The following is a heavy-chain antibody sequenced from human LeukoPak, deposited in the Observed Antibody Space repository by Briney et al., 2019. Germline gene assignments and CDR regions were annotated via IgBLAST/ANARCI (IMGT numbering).Heavy chain of an antibody. J-gene: IGHJ4*02. CDR3: ARDGSYYYFDY. CDR1: GITVSSNY. CDR2: IYSGGST. V-gene: IGHV3-66*01. Sequence: GGSLRLSCAASGITVSSNYMSWVRQAPGKGLEWVSVIYSGGSTDYADSVKGRFTISRDNSKNTLYLQMNSLRAEDTAVYYCARDGSYYYFDYWGQGTLVTVSS. D-gene: IGHD1-26*01.